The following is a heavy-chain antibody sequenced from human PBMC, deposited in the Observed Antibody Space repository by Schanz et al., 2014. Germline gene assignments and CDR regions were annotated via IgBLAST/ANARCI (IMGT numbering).Heavy chain of an antibody. CDR3: AKDAPYPFDL. Sequence: EVHLLESGGGLVEPGGSLRLSCATSGFSLDIFAVSWVRQAPGKGPEWVTNIKHGGSVKDYVDSVEGRFTISRDNSKNTLYLQMNSLRAEDTAVYYCAKDAPYPFDLWGRGTLITVSS. V-gene: IGHV3-7*05. J-gene: IGHJ2*01. CDR2: IKHGGSVK. CDR1: GFSLDIFA.